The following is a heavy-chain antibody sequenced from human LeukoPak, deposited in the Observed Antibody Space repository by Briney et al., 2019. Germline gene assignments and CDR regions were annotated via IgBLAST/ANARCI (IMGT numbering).Heavy chain of an antibody. V-gene: IGHV3-9*01. Sequence: GGSLRLSCAASGFTFDDYAMHWVRQAPGKGLEWVSGISWNSGSIGYADSVKGRFTISRDNAKNSLYLQMNSLRAEDTALYYCRGEVATVPGAFDIWGQGTMVTVSS. D-gene: IGHD5-12*01. CDR3: RGEVATVPGAFDI. J-gene: IGHJ3*02. CDR1: GFTFDDYA. CDR2: ISWNSGSI.